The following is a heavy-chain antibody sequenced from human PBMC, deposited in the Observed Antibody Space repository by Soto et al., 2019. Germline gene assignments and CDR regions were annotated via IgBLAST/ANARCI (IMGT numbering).Heavy chain of an antibody. CDR2: INPNSGGT. CDR1: GDTFTGYN. CDR3: AREMYASRYYCYYYGMDV. J-gene: IGHJ6*02. Sequence: ASLKVCCKASGDTFTGYNMHWVRQAPGQGREWMGWINPNSGGTNYAQKFQGWVTMTRDTSISTAYMELSRLRSDDTAVYYCAREMYASRYYCYYYGMDVWGQGTTVTVSS. D-gene: IGHD2-8*01. V-gene: IGHV1-2*04.